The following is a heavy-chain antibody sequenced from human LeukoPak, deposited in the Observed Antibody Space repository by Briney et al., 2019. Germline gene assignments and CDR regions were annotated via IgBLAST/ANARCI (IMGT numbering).Heavy chain of an antibody. V-gene: IGHV4-30-4*02. J-gene: IGHJ4*02. Sequence: SETLSLTCTVSGGSISSGDYYWSWIRQPPGKGLEWIGYIYYSGSTYYNPSLKSRVTISVDTSKNQFSLKLSSVTAADTAVYYCARESPEYYFDYWGQGTLVTVSS. CDR3: ARESPEYYFDY. CDR1: GGSISSGDYY. CDR2: IYYSGST.